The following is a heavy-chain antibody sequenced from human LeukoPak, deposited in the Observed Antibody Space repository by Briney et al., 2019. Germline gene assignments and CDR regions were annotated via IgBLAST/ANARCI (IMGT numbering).Heavy chain of an antibody. Sequence: GGSLRLSCAASGFTFSSFTMNWARQVPGKGLEWISYISLGNSTMFYADSVKGRFTISRDNAKNSLYLQMNSLRDDDTAVYYCARVGNGRSWDYCGQGTLVSVSS. CDR1: GFTFSSFT. J-gene: IGHJ4*02. D-gene: IGHD2-15*01. CDR3: ARVGNGRSWDY. V-gene: IGHV3-48*02. CDR2: ISLGNSTM.